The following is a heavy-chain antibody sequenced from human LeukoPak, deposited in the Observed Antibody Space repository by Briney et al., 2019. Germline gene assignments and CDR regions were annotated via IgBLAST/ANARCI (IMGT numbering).Heavy chain of an antibody. V-gene: IGHV4-61*01. J-gene: IGHJ4*02. Sequence: PSETLSLTCTVSGGSVSGTIYSWNWIRQPPGKGLEWIAYIHHTGDTKSNPSLRSRVIKSVDTSKNQFSLKVLSVTAADTAVYYCARWSDSYRAFDYWGRGILVTVSA. CDR3: ARWSDSYRAFDY. CDR2: IHHTGDT. CDR1: GGSVSGTIYS. D-gene: IGHD4-23*01.